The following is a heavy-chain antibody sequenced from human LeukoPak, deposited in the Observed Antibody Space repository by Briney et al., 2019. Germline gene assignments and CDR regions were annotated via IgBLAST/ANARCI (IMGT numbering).Heavy chain of an antibody. CDR3: ARDNGVVHGVYYMDV. CDR1: GFTFSNYW. Sequence: AGGSLRLSCAASGFTFSNYWMTWVRQAPGKGLEWVADIKQDGSEKLYVKSVRGRFTISRDNSKMSLFLQMNSLRAEDTAAYYCARDNGVVHGVYYMDVWGKGTTVTVSS. CDR2: IKQDGSEK. J-gene: IGHJ6*03. D-gene: IGHD3-3*01. V-gene: IGHV3-7*01.